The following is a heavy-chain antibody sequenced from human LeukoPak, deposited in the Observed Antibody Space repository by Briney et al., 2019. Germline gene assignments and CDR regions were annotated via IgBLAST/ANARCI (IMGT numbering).Heavy chain of an antibody. Sequence: PGVSLRLSCAASGFTFSSYAMHWVRQAPGKGLEYVSAISSNGGSTYYANSVKGRFTISRDNSKNTLYLQMGSLRAEDMAVYYCARDLGHPTLQSVDYWGQGTLVTVSS. J-gene: IGHJ4*02. CDR1: GFTFSSYA. CDR3: ARDLGHPTLQSVDY. V-gene: IGHV3-64*01. CDR2: ISSNGGST. D-gene: IGHD4-11*01.